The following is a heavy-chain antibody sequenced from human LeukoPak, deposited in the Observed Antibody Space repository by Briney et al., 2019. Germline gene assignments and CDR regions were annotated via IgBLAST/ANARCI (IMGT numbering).Heavy chain of an antibody. Sequence: PSETLSFTCTGSGGSISSYYWSWIRQPPGKGREWFVYIYNSESTKYNPSPNSVITISVDTSKNQISLKRSPGTDADAAVYYCARGARAGYNLEPFDNWGQGTLVTVSS. CDR3: ARGARAGYNLEPFDN. V-gene: IGHV4-59*08. CDR1: GGSISSYY. J-gene: IGHJ4*02. D-gene: IGHD5-24*01. CDR2: IYNSEST.